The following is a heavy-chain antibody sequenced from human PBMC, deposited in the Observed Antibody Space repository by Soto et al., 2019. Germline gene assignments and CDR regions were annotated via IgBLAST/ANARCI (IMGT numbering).Heavy chain of an antibody. CDR3: ARDRGRSCSGGTCPFDY. D-gene: IGHD2-15*01. Sequence: QVQLLQSGAEVKKPGASVQVSCKPSGYTFINYVISWVRQAPGQGLEWMGWITGYDGNTNDAPKLQGGFTMTRDTSTSTVYMELRSLRADDTAVYYCARDRGRSCSGGTCPFDYWGQGTLVTVSS. CDR2: ITGYDGNT. J-gene: IGHJ4*02. CDR1: GYTFINYV. V-gene: IGHV1-18*01.